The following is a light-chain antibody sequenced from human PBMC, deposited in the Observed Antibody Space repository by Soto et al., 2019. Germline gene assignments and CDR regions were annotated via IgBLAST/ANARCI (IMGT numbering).Light chain of an antibody. CDR3: QQSFSPLLT. CDR1: QTLNNY. J-gene: IGKJ4*01. Sequence: DIQMTQSPSSVSASVGDRFTMXXRASQTLNNYLTWFQQKPGKAPKXVIYAASTLQSGVPSRFSGSGSGAEFTLTISSLQPEDFATYYCQQSFSPLLTFGGGTKVDIK. V-gene: IGKV1-39*01. CDR2: AAS.